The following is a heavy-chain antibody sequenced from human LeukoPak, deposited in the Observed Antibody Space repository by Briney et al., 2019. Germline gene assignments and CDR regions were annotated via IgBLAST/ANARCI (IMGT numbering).Heavy chain of an antibody. CDR1: GFTFSNAW. Sequence: GGSLRLSCAASGFTFSNAWMSWVRQAPGKGLEWVGRIKSKTDGGTTDYAAPVKGRFTISRDNSKNTLYLQMNSLRAEDTAVYYCARDWSSSSWSAGGWFDPWGQGTLVTVSS. CDR3: ARDWSSSSWSAGGWFDP. CDR2: IKSKTDGGTT. D-gene: IGHD6-13*01. J-gene: IGHJ5*02. V-gene: IGHV3-15*01.